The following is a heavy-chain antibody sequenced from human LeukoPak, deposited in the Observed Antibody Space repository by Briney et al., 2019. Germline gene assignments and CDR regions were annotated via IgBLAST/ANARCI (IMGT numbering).Heavy chain of an antibody. V-gene: IGHV4-34*01. CDR3: ARAYSSSWYAYYYYYGMDV. Sequence: SETLSLTCAVYGGSFSGYYWSWIRQPPGKGLEWIGEINHSGSTNYNPSLKSRATISVDTSKNQFSLKLSSVTAADTAVYYCARAYSSSWYAYYYYYGMDVWGQGTTVTVSS. CDR1: GGSFSGYY. CDR2: INHSGST. J-gene: IGHJ6*02. D-gene: IGHD6-13*01.